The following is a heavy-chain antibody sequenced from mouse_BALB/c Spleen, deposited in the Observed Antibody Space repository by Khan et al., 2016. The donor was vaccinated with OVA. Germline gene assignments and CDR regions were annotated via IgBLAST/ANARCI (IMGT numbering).Heavy chain of an antibody. CDR3: TRGDPVNFDY. D-gene: IGHD1-1*01. CDR1: GYTFTNYW. CDR2: IYPSDSYT. J-gene: IGHJ2*01. Sequence: QVQLQQSGAEMVRPGASVKLSCKASGYTFTNYWINWVKQRPGQGLEWIGNIYPSDSYTNYNQKFKDMATLTVVTFSSTAYMQLSSPTSEDSAVYYCTRGDPVNFDYWGQGTTLTVSS. V-gene: IGHV1-69*02.